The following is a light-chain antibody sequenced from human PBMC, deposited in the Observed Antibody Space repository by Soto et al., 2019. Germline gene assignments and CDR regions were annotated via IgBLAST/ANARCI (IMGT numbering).Light chain of an antibody. CDR3: SSNTSSSTHVV. Sequence: QSALTQPASVSGSPGQSITISCTGTSSDAGGYNYVSWYQQHPGKAPKLVIYDVSNRPSGVSNRFSGSKSGNTASLTISGLQAEDEADYYCSSNTSSSTHVVFGGGTKLTVL. V-gene: IGLV2-14*01. CDR2: DVS. J-gene: IGLJ2*01. CDR1: SSDAGGYNY.